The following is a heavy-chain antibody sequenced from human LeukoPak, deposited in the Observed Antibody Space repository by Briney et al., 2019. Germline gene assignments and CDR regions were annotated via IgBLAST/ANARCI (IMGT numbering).Heavy chain of an antibody. CDR2: IYYSGRT. CDR3: AREGDGYGFDY. J-gene: IGHJ4*02. CDR1: GGSNSSSSYY. D-gene: IGHD5-24*01. Sequence: SETLSLTCTASGGSNSSSSYYWVWIRQPPGKGREEIVSIYYSGRTYYNPSHKSRVTISVGKSKNQFSLKLSSVTAADTAVYYCAREGDGYGFDYWGQGTLVTVSS. V-gene: IGHV4-39*07.